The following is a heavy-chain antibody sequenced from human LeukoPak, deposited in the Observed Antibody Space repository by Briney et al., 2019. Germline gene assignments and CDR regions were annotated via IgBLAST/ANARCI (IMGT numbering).Heavy chain of an antibody. CDR1: GYTFTSSG. CDR2: SYAYNGNT. CDR3: ARGLVGYGSGSPRFDP. Sequence: ASVKVSCKASGYTFTSSGISWVRQPPGLGREWMGWSYAYNGNTNCALKLQGRVTMSTDTSTSTSYMELRSLRCDDTAVYYCARGLVGYGSGSPRFDPWGQGTLVTVSS. D-gene: IGHD3-10*01. J-gene: IGHJ5*02. V-gene: IGHV1-18*01.